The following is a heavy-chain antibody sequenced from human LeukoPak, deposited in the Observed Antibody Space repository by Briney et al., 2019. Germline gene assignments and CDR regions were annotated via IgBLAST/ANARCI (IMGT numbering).Heavy chain of an antibody. D-gene: IGHD1-1*01. V-gene: IGHV1-18*01. CDR3: ARATIVSRTTGTYDAFDI. CDR1: GYTFTSYG. Sequence: ASVKVSCKASGYTFTSYGISWVRQALGQGLEWMGWISAYNGNTNYAQRLQGRVTMTTDTSTSTAYMELRSLRSDDTAVYYCARATIVSRTTGTYDAFDIWGQGTMVTVSS. J-gene: IGHJ3*02. CDR2: ISAYNGNT.